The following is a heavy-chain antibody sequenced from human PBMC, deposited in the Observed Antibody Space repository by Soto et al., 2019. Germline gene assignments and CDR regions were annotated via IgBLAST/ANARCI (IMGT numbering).Heavy chain of an antibody. CDR3: ARVRSVLPYGMDF. Sequence: ASVKVSCKASGCTFTSYGMHWVRQAPGQRLEWMGWINAGNGNTKYSQKFQGRVTITRDTSASTAYMELSSLRSEDTAVYYCARVRSVLPYGMDFWGQGTTVTAP. V-gene: IGHV1-3*01. CDR1: GCTFTSYG. CDR2: INAGNGNT. J-gene: IGHJ6*02. D-gene: IGHD1-26*01.